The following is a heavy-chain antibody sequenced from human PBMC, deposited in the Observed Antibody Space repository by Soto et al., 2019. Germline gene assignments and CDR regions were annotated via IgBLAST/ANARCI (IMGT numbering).Heavy chain of an antibody. D-gene: IGHD3-10*01. V-gene: IGHV4-39*02. CDR3: ARGNYGPEY. Sequence: SETLSLTCSVSGGSISSTDYYWGWIRQPPGKGLEWIGTFYYSGISYYNPSLESRATMSADTSKNHFSLKLTSVTAADTAVYYCARGNYGPEYWGQGTLVTVSS. CDR2: FYYSGIS. J-gene: IGHJ4*02. CDR1: GGSISSTDYY.